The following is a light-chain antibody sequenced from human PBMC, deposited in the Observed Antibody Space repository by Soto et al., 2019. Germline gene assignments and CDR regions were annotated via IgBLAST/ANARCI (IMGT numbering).Light chain of an antibody. CDR3: CSYVGSSTYV. V-gene: IGLV2-23*01. J-gene: IGLJ1*01. CDR1: SSDVGGYNY. Sequence: QSALTQPASVSGSLGQSITVSCTGTSSDVGGYNYVSWYQQHPGKAPKLMVYEGTKRPSGVSNRFSGSKSGNTASLTISGLQAEDEADYYCCSYVGSSTYVFGTGTKVTVL. CDR2: EGT.